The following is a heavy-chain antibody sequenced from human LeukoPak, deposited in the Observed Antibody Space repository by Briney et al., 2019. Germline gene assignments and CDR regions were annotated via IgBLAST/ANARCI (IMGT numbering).Heavy chain of an antibody. CDR3: ARGVVVPAAMLVGNYYYYGMDV. D-gene: IGHD2-2*01. CDR2: IIPIFGTA. CDR1: GGTFSSYA. V-gene: IGHV1-69*05. J-gene: IGHJ6*02. Sequence: SVKVSCKASGGTFSSYAISWVRQAPGQGLEWMGGIIPIFGTANYAQKFQGRVTITTDESTSTAYMELSSLRSEDTAVYYCARGVVVPAAMLVGNYYYYGMDVWGQGTTVTVSS.